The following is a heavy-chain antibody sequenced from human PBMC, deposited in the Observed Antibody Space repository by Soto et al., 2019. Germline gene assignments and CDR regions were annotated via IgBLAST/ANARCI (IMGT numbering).Heavy chain of an antibody. V-gene: IGHV3-23*01. CDR2: ISGSGGST. J-gene: IGHJ6*02. Sequence: GGSLRLSCAASGFTFSSHAMSWVRQAPGKGLEWVSAISGSGGSTYYADSVKGRFTISRDNSKNTLYLQMNSLRAEDTAVYYCAKEGPAAMLDYYYGMDVWGQGTTVTVSS. CDR3: AKEGPAAMLDYYYGMDV. D-gene: IGHD2-2*01. CDR1: GFTFSSHA.